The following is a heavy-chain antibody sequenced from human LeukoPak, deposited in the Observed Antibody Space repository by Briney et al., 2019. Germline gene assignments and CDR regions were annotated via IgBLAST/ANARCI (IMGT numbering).Heavy chain of an antibody. D-gene: IGHD6-19*01. CDR1: GGSFSGYY. V-gene: IGHV4-34*01. CDR2: IYYSVST. J-gene: IGHJ4*02. Sequence: SETLSLTCAVYGGSFSGYYWGWIRQPPGKGLEWIGSIYYSVSTYDNPSLKSRVTISVDTSKNQFSLKLSSVTAADTAVYYCARVGSGGAWFDFWGQGALVSISS. CDR3: ARVGSGGAWFDF.